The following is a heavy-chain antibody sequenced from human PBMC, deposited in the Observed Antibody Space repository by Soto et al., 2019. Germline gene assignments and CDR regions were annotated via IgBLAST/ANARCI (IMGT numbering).Heavy chain of an antibody. Sequence: GGSLRLSCAASGLTFSSYAMSWVRQAPGRGLEWVSAISGSGGSTYYADSVKGRFTISRDNSKNTLYLQMNSPRAEDTAVYYCAKGSLPYDSSGYYYFDYWGQGTLVTVSS. D-gene: IGHD3-22*01. CDR1: GLTFSSYA. J-gene: IGHJ4*02. V-gene: IGHV3-23*01. CDR3: AKGSLPYDSSGYYYFDY. CDR2: ISGSGGST.